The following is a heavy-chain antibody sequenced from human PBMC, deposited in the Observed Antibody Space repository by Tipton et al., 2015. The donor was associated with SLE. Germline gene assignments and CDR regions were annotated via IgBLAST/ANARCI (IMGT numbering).Heavy chain of an antibody. V-gene: IGHV3-53*05. Sequence: SLRLSCAASGFTVSSNYMSWVRQAPGKGLEWVSVIYSGGSTYYADSLKGRFTISRDNSKNTLYLQMNSLRAEDTAVYYCARALIVGAPTGYYYYGMDVWGQGTTVTVSS. CDR2: IYSGGST. CDR1: GFTVSSNY. D-gene: IGHD1-26*01. J-gene: IGHJ6*02. CDR3: ARALIVGAPTGYYYYGMDV.